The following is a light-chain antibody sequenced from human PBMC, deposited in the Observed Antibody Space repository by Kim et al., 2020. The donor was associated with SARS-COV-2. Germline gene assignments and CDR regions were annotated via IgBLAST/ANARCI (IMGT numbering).Light chain of an antibody. CDR3: QQYGNSRT. CDR1: QSVRSSY. J-gene: IGKJ1*01. Sequence: EIVLTQSPGTLSLSPGERAALSCRASQSVRSSYLAWYQQKPGQAPRLLIYRASSRATGIPDRFSGSGCGTDFTLTISRLEPEDFAVYYCQQYGNSRTFGQGTKVDIK. CDR2: RAS. V-gene: IGKV3-20*01.